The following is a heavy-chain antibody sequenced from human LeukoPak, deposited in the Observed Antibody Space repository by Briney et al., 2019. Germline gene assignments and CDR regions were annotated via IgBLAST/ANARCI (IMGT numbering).Heavy chain of an antibody. V-gene: IGHV4-34*01. CDR2: INHSGST. CDR1: GGSFSGYY. D-gene: IGHD3-22*01. J-gene: IGHJ4*02. Sequence: SETLSLTCAVYGGSFSGYYWSWIRQPPGKGLEWIGEINHSGSTNYNPSLRSRVTISVDTSKNQFSLKLSSVTAEDTALYYCARDVLYDSSGYYSDYWGQGTLVTVSS. CDR3: ARDVLYDSSGYYSDY.